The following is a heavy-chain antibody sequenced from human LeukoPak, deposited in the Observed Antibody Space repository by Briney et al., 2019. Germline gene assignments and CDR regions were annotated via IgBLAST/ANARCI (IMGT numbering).Heavy chain of an antibody. J-gene: IGHJ5*02. CDR2: INHSGST. D-gene: IGHD6-13*01. CDR1: GGSFSGYY. V-gene: IGHV4-34*01. CDR3: ARRFGGWQQLGFDP. Sequence: SETLSLTCAVYGGSFSGYYWSWIRQPPGKGLEWIGEINHSGSTNYNPSLKSRVTISVDTSENQFSLKLSSVTAADTAVYYCARRFGGWQQLGFDPWGQGTLVTVSS.